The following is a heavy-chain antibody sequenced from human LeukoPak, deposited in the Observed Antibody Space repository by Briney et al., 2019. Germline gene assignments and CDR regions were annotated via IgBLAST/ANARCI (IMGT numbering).Heavy chain of an antibody. V-gene: IGHV1-2*02. CDR2: INPNSGGT. CDR1: GYTFTGYY. D-gene: IGHD3-22*01. CDR3: ARGYYYVENNWFDP. J-gene: IGHJ5*02. Sequence: ASVKVSCKASGYTFTGYYMHWVRQAPGQGLKWMGWINPNSGGTNYAQKFQGRVTMTRDTSISTAYMELSRLRSDDTAVYYCARGYYYVENNWFDPWGQGTLVTVSS.